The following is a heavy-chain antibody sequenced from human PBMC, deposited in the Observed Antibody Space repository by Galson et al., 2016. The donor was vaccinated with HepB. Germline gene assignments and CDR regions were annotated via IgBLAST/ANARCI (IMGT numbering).Heavy chain of an antibody. CDR1: GYTFTNYG. CDR2: INANDGHT. V-gene: IGHV1-18*01. CDR3: ARERGIPVVGTLGNWFDP. Sequence: SVKVSCKASGYTFTNYGITWVRQAPGQGLQWVGWINANDGHTNYGHILQGRVTLTMDTSTSTAYMDLRSLRSDDTAVYYCARERGIPVVGTLGNWFDPWGQGTLVTVSS. J-gene: IGHJ5*02. D-gene: IGHD6-19*01.